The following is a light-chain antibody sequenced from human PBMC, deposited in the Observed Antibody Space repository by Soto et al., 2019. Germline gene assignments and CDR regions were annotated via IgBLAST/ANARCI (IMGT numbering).Light chain of an antibody. J-gene: IGKJ5*01. CDR2: TTS. CDR3: QQANRFPIA. Sequence: DIQMTQSPSFVSASVGDRVTVTCRASQDIISWLAWYQQKPGKAPKLLIYTTSTLGSGVPSRFSGSRSGTDFTLTISGLQPEDFASYYCQQANRFPIAFGQGTRLDIK. V-gene: IGKV1-12*01. CDR1: QDIISW.